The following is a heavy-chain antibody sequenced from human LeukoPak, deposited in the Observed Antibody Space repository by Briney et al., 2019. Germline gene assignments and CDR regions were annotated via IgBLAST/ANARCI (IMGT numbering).Heavy chain of an antibody. D-gene: IGHD3-22*01. Sequence: GGSLRHSCAASGFTVSSNYMSWVRQAPGKGLEWVSVIYSGGSTYYADSVKGRFTISRDNSKNTLYLQMNSLRAEDTAVYYCARDYYDSSGYLPFDYWGQGTLVTVSS. CDR1: GFTVSSNY. CDR2: IYSGGST. V-gene: IGHV3-66*01. CDR3: ARDYYDSSGYLPFDY. J-gene: IGHJ4*02.